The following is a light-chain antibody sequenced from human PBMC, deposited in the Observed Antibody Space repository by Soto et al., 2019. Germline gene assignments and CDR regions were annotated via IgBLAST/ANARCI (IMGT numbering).Light chain of an antibody. CDR2: AAS. V-gene: IGKV1-39*01. CDR3: QQAYTTPPLV. Sequence: DIQMTQSPSSLSASVGDRVTITCRASQSISSYLNWYQQKPVKAPKLLIHAASTLQSGVPSRFSGSGSGTDFTLTISSLQPEDFATYYCQQAYTTPPLVFGGGTKVEI. J-gene: IGKJ4*01. CDR1: QSISSY.